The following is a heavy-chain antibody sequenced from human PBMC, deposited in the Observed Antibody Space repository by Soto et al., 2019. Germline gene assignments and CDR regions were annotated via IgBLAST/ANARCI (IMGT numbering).Heavy chain of an antibody. V-gene: IGHV3-30*18. J-gene: IGHJ5*02. CDR2: ISHDGTNE. CDR3: AKGYQTYYGFWSFWFDP. Sequence: VQLVESGGGVVQPGRSLRLSCAASGFAFSTYGMHWVRQAPGKGLEWVAVISHDGTNEYFADSVRGRFTISSDNSKNTLYLQMNSLRAEDTAVYYCAKGYQTYYGFWSFWFDPWCQGTLVTVSS. CDR1: GFAFSTYG. D-gene: IGHD3-3*01.